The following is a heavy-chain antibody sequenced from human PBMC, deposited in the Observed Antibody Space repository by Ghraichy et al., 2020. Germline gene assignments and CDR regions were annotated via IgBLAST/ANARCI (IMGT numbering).Heavy chain of an antibody. CDR2: IYYSGTT. CDR3: ARQLRGTSTGFDY. Sequence: SETLSLTCAVSGGSINSNSYYWGWIRQPPGKGLEWIGNIYYSGTTYYNPSLQSRVTISADMSKNQFSLELNSVTAADTALYYCARQLRGTSTGFDYWGQGTLVTVSS. CDR1: GGSINSNSYY. D-gene: IGHD1-26*01. J-gene: IGHJ4*02. V-gene: IGHV4-39*01.